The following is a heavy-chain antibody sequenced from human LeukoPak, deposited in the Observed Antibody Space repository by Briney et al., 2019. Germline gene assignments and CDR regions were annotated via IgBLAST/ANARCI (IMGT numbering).Heavy chain of an antibody. V-gene: IGHV4-59*02. CDR3: ATGRDAYKTGY. D-gene: IGHD1-1*01. Sequence: SETLSLTCTVSGGSVSREHWSWIRQPPGKGLEWIGYIYDIGSTIYNPSLQSRVTMSVDTSRNQLSLKLTSVTAADTAVYFCATGRDAYKTGYWGQGTLVTVSS. CDR2: IYDIGST. J-gene: IGHJ4*02. CDR1: GGSVSREH.